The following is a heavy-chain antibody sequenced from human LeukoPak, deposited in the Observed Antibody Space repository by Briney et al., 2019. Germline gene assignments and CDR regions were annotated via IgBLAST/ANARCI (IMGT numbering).Heavy chain of an antibody. D-gene: IGHD6-13*01. CDR2: IYPGDSDT. CDR3: ARRIAAAGPAYYYYYYMDV. Sequence: ESLKISCKGSGYSFTSYWIGWVRQMPGKGLEWMGIIYPGDSDTRYSPSFQGQGTISADKSISNAYLQWSSLKASDTAMYYCARRIAAAGPAYYYYYYMDVWGKGTTVTVSS. V-gene: IGHV5-51*01. J-gene: IGHJ6*03. CDR1: GYSFTSYW.